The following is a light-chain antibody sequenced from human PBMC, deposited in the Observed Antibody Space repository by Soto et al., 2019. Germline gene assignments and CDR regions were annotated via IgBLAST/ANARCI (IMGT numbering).Light chain of an antibody. CDR2: GNN. Sequence: QSVLTQPPSVSGAPGQRVTISCTGSSSDIGAGYDVHWYQQLPGTAPKLLIHGNNNRPSGVPDRFSASKSGTSASLAITGLQAEDEADYYCQSYDSSLSGYVFGTGTKLTVL. CDR1: SSDIGAGYD. V-gene: IGLV1-40*01. CDR3: QSYDSSLSGYV. J-gene: IGLJ1*01.